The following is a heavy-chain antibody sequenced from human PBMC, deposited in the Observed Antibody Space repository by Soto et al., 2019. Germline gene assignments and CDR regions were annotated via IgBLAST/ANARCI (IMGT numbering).Heavy chain of an antibody. V-gene: IGHV3-64*01. Sequence: EVQLVESGGGLVQPGGSLRLSCAASGFTFSSYAMHWVRQAPGKGLEYVSAISSNGGSTYYANSVKGRFTISRDNSKNTLYLQMGSLRAEDMAVYYCVRGRDRYCSSTSCYLIDYWGQGTLVTVSS. D-gene: IGHD2-2*01. CDR3: VRGRDRYCSSTSCYLIDY. J-gene: IGHJ4*02. CDR1: GFTFSSYA. CDR2: ISSNGGST.